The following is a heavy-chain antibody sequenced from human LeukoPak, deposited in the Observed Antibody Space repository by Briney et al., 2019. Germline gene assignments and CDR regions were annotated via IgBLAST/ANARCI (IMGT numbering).Heavy chain of an antibody. CDR3: ARGDTAMARVDY. V-gene: IGHV4-30-4*01. Sequence: PSQTLSLTCTVSGGSISSGDYYWSWIRQPPGKGLEWIGYICYSGSTYYNPSLKSRVTISVDTSKNQFSLKLSSVTAADTAVYYCARGDTAMARVDYWGQGTLVTVSS. CDR1: GGSISSGDYY. D-gene: IGHD5-18*01. J-gene: IGHJ4*02. CDR2: ICYSGST.